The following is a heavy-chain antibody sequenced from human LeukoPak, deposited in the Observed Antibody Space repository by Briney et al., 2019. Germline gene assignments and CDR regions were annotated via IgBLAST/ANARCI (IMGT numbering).Heavy chain of an antibody. J-gene: IGHJ4*02. D-gene: IGHD3-10*01. CDR2: IYYSGST. Sequence: SETLSLTCTVSGGSISSYYWSWIRQPPGKGLEWIGYIYYSGSTNYNPSLKSRVTISVDTSKNQFSLKLSSVTAADTAVYYCARSARRAWYYFDYWGQGTLVTVSS. CDR3: ARSARRAWYYFDY. V-gene: IGHV4-59*01. CDR1: GGSISSYY.